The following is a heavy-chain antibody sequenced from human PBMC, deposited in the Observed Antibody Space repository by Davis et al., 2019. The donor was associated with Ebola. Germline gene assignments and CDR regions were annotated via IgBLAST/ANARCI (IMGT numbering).Heavy chain of an antibody. CDR1: GFTFSDYY. Sequence: GESLKISCAASGFTFSDYYMSWIRQAPGKGLEWVSYFSSSSSYTNNADSVKGRFTISRDNAKNSLYLQMNSLRAEDTAVYYCARDQVAVAGMSDEINYYYYYGMDVWGKGTTVTVSS. J-gene: IGHJ6*04. CDR2: FSSSSSYT. CDR3: ARDQVAVAGMSDEINYYYYYGMDV. D-gene: IGHD6-19*01. V-gene: IGHV3-11*05.